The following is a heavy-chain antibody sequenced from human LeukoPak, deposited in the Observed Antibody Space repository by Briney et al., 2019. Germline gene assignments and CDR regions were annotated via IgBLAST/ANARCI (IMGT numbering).Heavy chain of an antibody. CDR3: VREVGVPGSFQH. CDR2: INGDGRII. V-gene: IGHV3-74*03. CDR1: GFTFSSNW. Sequence: GGSLRLSCAASGFTFSSNWMHCVRQAPGKGLVWISRINGDGRIIEHAESVKGRFTISRNNADNTLHLQMNSLRAEDTAVYHCVREVGVPGSFQHWGQGAPVTVSS. J-gene: IGHJ1*01. D-gene: IGHD1-26*01.